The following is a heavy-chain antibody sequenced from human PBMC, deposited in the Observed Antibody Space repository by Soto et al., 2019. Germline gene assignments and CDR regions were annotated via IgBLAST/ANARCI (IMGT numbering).Heavy chain of an antibody. V-gene: IGHV1-69*02. D-gene: IGHD6-13*01. J-gene: IGHJ5*02. CDR3: ARRDVYVAAEFDP. CDR2: IIPILGIA. Sequence: SVKVSCKASGGTFSSYTISWVRQAPGQGIEWMGRIIPILGIANYAQKFQGRVTITADKSTSTAYMELSSLRSEDTAVYYCARRDVYVAAEFDPWGQGTLVTSPQ. CDR1: GGTFSSYT.